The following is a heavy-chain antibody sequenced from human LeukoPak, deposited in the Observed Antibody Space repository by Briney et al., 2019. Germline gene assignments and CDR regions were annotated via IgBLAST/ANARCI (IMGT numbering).Heavy chain of an antibody. CDR1: GFTFSSYA. Sequence: GGSLRLSCAASGFTFSSYAMSWVRQAPGKGLEWVSSISNSGGRTFYTDSVKGRFTISGDNSKITLYLQMNSLRAEDTAVYYCAKSYNGYESKPDYWGQGTLVTVSS. CDR3: AKSYNGYESKPDY. J-gene: IGHJ4*02. D-gene: IGHD5-12*01. CDR2: ISNSGGRT. V-gene: IGHV3-23*01.